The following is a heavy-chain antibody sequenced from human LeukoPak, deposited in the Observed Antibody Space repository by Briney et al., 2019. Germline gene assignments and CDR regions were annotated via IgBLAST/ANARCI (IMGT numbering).Heavy chain of an antibody. Sequence: PGGSLRLSCAASGFTFGSYAMSWVRQAPGKGLEWVSTISSSGRHTYYAGSIQGRLIISRDNAKNSLSLQMNSLKAEDTAAYYCARGEPAFDGFDIWGQGTQVTVSS. CDR3: ARGEPAFDGFDI. CDR2: ISSSGRHT. CDR1: GFTFGSYA. V-gene: IGHV3-21*06. D-gene: IGHD1-26*01. J-gene: IGHJ3*02.